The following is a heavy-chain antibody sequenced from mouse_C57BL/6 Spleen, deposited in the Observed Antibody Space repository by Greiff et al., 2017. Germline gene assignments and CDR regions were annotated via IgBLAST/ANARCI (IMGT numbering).Heavy chain of an antibody. CDR3: ALGNYDPYNYAMDY. D-gene: IGHD2-1*01. J-gene: IGHJ4*01. CDR2: IDPEDGET. Sequence: DVKLVESGAELVKPGASVKLSCTASGFNIKDYYMHWVKQRTEQGLEWIGRIDPEDGETKYAPKFQGKATITADTSSNTAYLQLSSLTSEDTAVYYCALGNYDPYNYAMDYWGQGTSVTVSS. V-gene: IGHV14-2*01. CDR1: GFNIKDYY.